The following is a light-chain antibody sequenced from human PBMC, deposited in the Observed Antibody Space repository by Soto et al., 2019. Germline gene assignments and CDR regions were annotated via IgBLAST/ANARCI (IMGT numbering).Light chain of an antibody. V-gene: IGLV1-44*01. J-gene: IGLJ2*01. CDR2: SNN. CDR1: SSNIGSNT. Sequence: QSVLTQPPSASGTPGQRVTISCSGSSSNIGSNTVNWYQQFPGTAPKLLTYSNNQRPSGVPDRFSGSKSGTSASLAISGLQSEDEADYYCAAWDDSLNGVVFGGGTKLTVL. CDR3: AAWDDSLNGVV.